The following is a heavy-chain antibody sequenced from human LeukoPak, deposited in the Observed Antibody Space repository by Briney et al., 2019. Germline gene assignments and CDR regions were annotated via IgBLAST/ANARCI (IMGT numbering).Heavy chain of an antibody. Sequence: GGSLRLSCAASGFTFSSYDMNWVRQAPGKGLEWVSYISASGSSIYYADSVKGRFTISRDNAKNSLYLQMNSLRAEDTAVYYCARDRGTTMVRFFDIWGQGTMVTVSS. V-gene: IGHV3-48*03. J-gene: IGHJ3*02. CDR3: ARDRGTTMVRFFDI. CDR1: GFTFSSYD. CDR2: ISASGSSI. D-gene: IGHD4/OR15-4a*01.